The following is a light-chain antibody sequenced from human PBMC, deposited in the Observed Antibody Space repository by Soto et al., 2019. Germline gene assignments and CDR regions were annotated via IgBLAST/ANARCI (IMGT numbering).Light chain of an antibody. CDR1: SSNIGAGYD. Sequence: QSVLTQTPSVSGALGQKITMSYTGSSSNIGAGYDVHWYQQFPGAAPRLLIYADNNRPSGVPDRFSASKSGTSASLAITGLQGEDEANYYCQSYDTSLSGVIFGAGTKLTVL. CDR2: ADN. V-gene: IGLV1-40*01. CDR3: QSYDTSLSGVI. J-gene: IGLJ2*01.